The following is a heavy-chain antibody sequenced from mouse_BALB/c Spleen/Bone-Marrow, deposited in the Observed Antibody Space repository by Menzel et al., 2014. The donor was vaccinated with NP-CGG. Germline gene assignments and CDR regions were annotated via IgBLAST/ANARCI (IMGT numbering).Heavy chain of an antibody. D-gene: IGHD1-1*01. Sequence: QVQLQQSGAELVMPGASVKMSCKASGYTFTDYWMHWVKQRPGQGLEWIGAIDTSDSYTSYNQKFKGKTTLTVDESSSTAYVRLSSLTSGDSAVYYCARDYYGRGWYFDVWGAGTTVTVSS. CDR2: IDTSDSYT. CDR1: GYTFTDYW. CDR3: ARDYYGRGWYFDV. J-gene: IGHJ1*01. V-gene: IGHV1-69*01.